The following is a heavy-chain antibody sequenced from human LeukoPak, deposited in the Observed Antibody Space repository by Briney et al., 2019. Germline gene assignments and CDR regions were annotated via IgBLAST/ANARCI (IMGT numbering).Heavy chain of an antibody. CDR1: GGTFSSYA. V-gene: IGHV1-69*13. D-gene: IGHD6-19*01. Sequence: WASVKVSCKASGGTFSSYAISWVRQAPGQGLEWMGGIIPIFGTANYAQKFQGRVTITADESTSTAYMELSSLRSEDTAVYYCARALAGTIYYYYMDVWGKGTTVTVSS. CDR2: IIPIFGTA. J-gene: IGHJ6*03. CDR3: ARALAGTIYYYYMDV.